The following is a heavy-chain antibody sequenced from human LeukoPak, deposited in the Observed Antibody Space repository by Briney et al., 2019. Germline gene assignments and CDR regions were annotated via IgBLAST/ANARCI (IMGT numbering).Heavy chain of an antibody. J-gene: IGHJ4*02. CDR1: GGSISSYY. CDR2: IYTSGGT. V-gene: IGHV4-4*09. Sequence: SETLSLTCTVSGGSISSYYWSWIRQPPGKGLEWIGYIYTSGGTNYNPSLKSRVTISVDTSKNQFSLKLSSVTAADTAVYYCARRRAAAEFDYWGQGTLVTVSS. D-gene: IGHD6-25*01. CDR3: ARRRAAAEFDY.